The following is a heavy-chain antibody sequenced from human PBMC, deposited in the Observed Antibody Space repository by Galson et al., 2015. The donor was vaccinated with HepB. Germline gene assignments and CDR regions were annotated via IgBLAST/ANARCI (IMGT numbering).Heavy chain of an antibody. D-gene: IGHD1-14*01. J-gene: IGHJ4*02. CDR2: IYYSGST. CDR3: ARYNPLSTNPGRAFDY. CDR1: GGSISSYY. V-gene: IGHV4-59*01. Sequence: SETLSLTCTVSGGSISSYYWSWIRQPPGKGLEWIGYIYYSGSTNYNPSLKSRVTISVDTSKNQFSLKLSSVTAADTAVYYCARYNPLSTNPGRAFDYWGQGTLVTVSS.